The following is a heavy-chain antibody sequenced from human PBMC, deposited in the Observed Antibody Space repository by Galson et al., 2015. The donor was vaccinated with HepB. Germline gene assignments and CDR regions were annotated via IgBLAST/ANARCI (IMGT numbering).Heavy chain of an antibody. Sequence: SVKVSCKASGYTFNRIDIIWVRQAPGQGLEWMGWISGYSDDTNYAQKFQGRVTLTTDTSTTTAYMDLRSLRSDDTAVYYCARGRSSGWSFDYWGQGTLVTVSS. V-gene: IGHV1-18*01. D-gene: IGHD6-19*01. J-gene: IGHJ4*02. CDR2: ISGYSDDT. CDR3: ARGRSSGWSFDY. CDR1: GYTFNRID.